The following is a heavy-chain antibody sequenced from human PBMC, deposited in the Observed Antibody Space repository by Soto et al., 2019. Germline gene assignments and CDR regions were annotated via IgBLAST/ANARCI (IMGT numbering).Heavy chain of an antibody. J-gene: IGHJ4*02. D-gene: IGHD3-10*01. CDR1: GYTFTSYG. Sequence: ASVKVSCKASGYTFTSYGISWVRQAPGQGLEWMGWISAYNGNTNYAQKLQGRVTMTTDTSTSTAYMELRSLRSDDTAVYYCVRDLVGVRGVPAYRDYWGQGTLVTVSS. CDR2: ISAYNGNT. V-gene: IGHV1-18*01. CDR3: VRDLVGVRGVPAYRDY.